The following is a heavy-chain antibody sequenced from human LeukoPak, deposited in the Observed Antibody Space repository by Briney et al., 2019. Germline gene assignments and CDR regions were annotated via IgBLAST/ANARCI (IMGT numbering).Heavy chain of an antibody. CDR2: IYTSGST. V-gene: IGHV4-61*02. J-gene: IGHJ1*01. CDR3: ARDRGNDYGGNSGAEYFQH. D-gene: IGHD4-23*01. CDR1: GGSISSGSYY. Sequence: SETLSLTCTVSGGSISSGSYYWSWIRQPAGKGLEWIGRIYTSGSTNYNPSFKSRVTISVDTSKNQFSLKLSSVTAADTAVYYCARDRGNDYGGNSGAEYFQHWGQGTLVTVSS.